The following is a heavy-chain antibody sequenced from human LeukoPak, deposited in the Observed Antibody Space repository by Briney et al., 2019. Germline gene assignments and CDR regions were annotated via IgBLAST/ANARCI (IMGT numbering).Heavy chain of an antibody. CDR2: INPSGGST. Sequence: ASVKVSCKASGYTFTSYYMHWVRQAPGQGLEWMGIINPSGGSTSYAQKFQGRVTMTRDTSTGTVYMELSSLRSEDTAVYYCASAGYDGAFDYWGQGTLVTVSS. V-gene: IGHV1-46*03. CDR1: GYTFTSYY. J-gene: IGHJ4*02. CDR3: ASAGYDGAFDY. D-gene: IGHD5-12*01.